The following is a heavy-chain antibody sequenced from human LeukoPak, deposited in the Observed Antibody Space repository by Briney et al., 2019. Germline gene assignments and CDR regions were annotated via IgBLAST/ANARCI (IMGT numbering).Heavy chain of an antibody. V-gene: IGHV3-21*01. CDR2: INSSSSYI. CDR3: ARDPLDSSGWINWFDP. J-gene: IGHJ5*02. CDR1: GFTFTSYS. Sequence: GGSLRLSCAASGFTFTSYSMNWVRQAPGQGLEWVSSINSSSSYIYYADSVKGRFTISRDNAKNSLYLQMNSLRAEDTAVYYCARDPLDSSGWINWFDPWGQGTLVTVSS. D-gene: IGHD6-19*01.